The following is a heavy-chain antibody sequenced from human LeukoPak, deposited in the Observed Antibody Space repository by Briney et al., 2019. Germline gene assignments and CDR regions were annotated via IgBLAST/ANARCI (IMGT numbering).Heavy chain of an antibody. Sequence: PSETLSLTCTVSGGAISSYFWGWIRQSPGKGLEWIGYIHHSWGTKSNPSLKSRVTMSVDTSRNQFSLKLSSVTAADTAVYYCARDSQDSGYNDYFMDVWDKGTTVTVSS. CDR2: IHHSWGT. V-gene: IGHV4-59*01. CDR1: GGAISSYF. D-gene: IGHD3-22*01. J-gene: IGHJ6*03. CDR3: ARDSQDSGYNDYFMDV.